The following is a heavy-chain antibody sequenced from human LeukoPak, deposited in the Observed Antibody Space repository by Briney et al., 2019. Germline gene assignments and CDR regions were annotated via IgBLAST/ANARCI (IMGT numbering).Heavy chain of an antibody. Sequence: SEXLSLTCTVCGGSISGSYWSWLRQPPGKGLEWIAYMYNSGSTNYNPSLKSRVTISIDTSKNKFSLKLSSLTAADTAIYYCARGIESYGDYGYWGQGILVTVSS. CDR3: ARGIESYGDYGY. V-gene: IGHV4-59*01. CDR1: GGSISGSY. J-gene: IGHJ4*02. D-gene: IGHD4-17*01. CDR2: MYNSGST.